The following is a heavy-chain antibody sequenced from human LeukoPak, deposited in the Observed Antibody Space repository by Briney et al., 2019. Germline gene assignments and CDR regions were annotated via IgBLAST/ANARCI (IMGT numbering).Heavy chain of an antibody. V-gene: IGHV4-59*08. J-gene: IGHJ5*02. Sequence: SETLSLTCTVSGGSISSYYWSWIRQPPGKGLEWIGYIYYSGSTNYNPSLKSRVTISVDTSKNQFSLKLTSVTAADTAVYYCARGGNCSGGSCYSDRGWFDPWGQRTLVTVSS. CDR2: IYYSGST. CDR1: GGSISSYY. D-gene: IGHD2-15*01. CDR3: ARGGNCSGGSCYSDRGWFDP.